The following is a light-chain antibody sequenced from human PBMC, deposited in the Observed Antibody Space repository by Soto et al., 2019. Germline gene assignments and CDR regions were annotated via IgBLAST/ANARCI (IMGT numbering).Light chain of an antibody. J-gene: IGLJ2*01. CDR1: TGAVTSGHY. V-gene: IGLV7-46*01. CDR2: DTT. CDR3: LLVYSGIVV. Sequence: QAVVTQEPSLTVSPGGTVTLTCGSSTGAVTSGHYPYWFQQKPGQAPETLIYDTTNKHSWSPARFSGSLLGGKAALTLSGAQPEDEADYYCLLVYSGIVVFGGGTKLTVL.